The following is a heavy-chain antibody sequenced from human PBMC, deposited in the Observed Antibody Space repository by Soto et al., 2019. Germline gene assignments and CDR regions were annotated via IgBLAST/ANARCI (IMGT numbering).Heavy chain of an antibody. CDR1: GGSISSYY. CDR3: ARQRDYGDYSIDY. D-gene: IGHD4-17*01. V-gene: IGHV4-59*08. CDR2: IYYSGST. Sequence: SETLSLTCTVSGGSISSYYWSWFRQPPGKGLEWIGYIYYSGSTNYNPSLKSRVTISVDTSKNQFSLKLSSVTAADTAVYYCARQRDYGDYSIDYWGQGTLVTVSS. J-gene: IGHJ4*02.